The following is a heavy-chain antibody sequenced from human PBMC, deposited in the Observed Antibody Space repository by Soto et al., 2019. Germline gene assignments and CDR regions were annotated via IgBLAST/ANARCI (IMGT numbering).Heavy chain of an antibody. D-gene: IGHD6-13*01. CDR3: ASAGIAAAGTLDQYCMEV. J-gene: IGHJ6*04. CDR2: IWYDGSNK. CDR1: GFTFSSYG. Sequence: GWSLRLSCAASGFTFSSYGMHWVRQAPGKGLEWVAFIWYDGSNKYYADSVKGRFTISRDNSKNTLYLQMKSLRAEDTAVYYCASAGIAAAGTLDQYCMEVWGEGTKVTVSS. V-gene: IGHV3-33*01.